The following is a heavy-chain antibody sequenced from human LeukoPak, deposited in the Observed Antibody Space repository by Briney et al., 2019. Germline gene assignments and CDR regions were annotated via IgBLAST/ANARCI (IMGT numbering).Heavy chain of an antibody. D-gene: IGHD6-13*01. CDR3: ARGGGSSWSY. CDR2: TNSDGSTT. CDR1: GFTFSSYD. Sequence: GGSLRLSCAASGFTFSSYDMHWVRQAPGKGLVWVSRTNSDGSTTNYADSVKGRSTISRDNAKNTLYLQMNRRRAEDAAVYYCARGGGSSWSYWGQGTLVTVSS. J-gene: IGHJ4*02. V-gene: IGHV3-74*01.